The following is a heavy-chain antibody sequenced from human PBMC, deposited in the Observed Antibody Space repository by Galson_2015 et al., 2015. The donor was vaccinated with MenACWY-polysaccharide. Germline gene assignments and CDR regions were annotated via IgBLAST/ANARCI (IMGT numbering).Heavy chain of an antibody. CDR3: ARLHCSSTSCYPTDYYYYGMDV. J-gene: IGHJ6*02. CDR2: ISSSSSTI. V-gene: IGHV3-48*01. D-gene: IGHD2-2*01. Sequence: SLRLSCAASGFTFSSYSMNWVRQASGKGLEWVSYISSSSSTIYYADSVKGRFTISRDNAKNSLFLQMNSLRAEDTAVYYCARLHCSSTSCYPTDYYYYGMDVWGQGTTVTVSS. CDR1: GFTFSSYS.